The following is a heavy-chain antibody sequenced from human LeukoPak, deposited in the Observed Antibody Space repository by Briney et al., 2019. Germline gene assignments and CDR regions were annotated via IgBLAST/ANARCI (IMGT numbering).Heavy chain of an antibody. J-gene: IGHJ4*02. D-gene: IGHD3-16*02. CDR2: INWNGGST. Sequence: GGSLRLSCAASGFTFDDYGMSWVRQAPGKGLEWVSGINWNGGSTGYADSVEGRFTISRDNAKNSLYLQMNSLRAEDTALYHCARGSYGFGGVIVEYYFDYWGQGTLVTVSS. CDR1: GFTFDDYG. CDR3: ARGSYGFGGVIVEYYFDY. V-gene: IGHV3-20*01.